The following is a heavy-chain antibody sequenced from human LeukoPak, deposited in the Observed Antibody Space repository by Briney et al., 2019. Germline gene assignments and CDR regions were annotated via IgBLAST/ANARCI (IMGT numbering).Heavy chain of an antibody. CDR3: AKRGVVIRVILVGFHKEANYFDS. D-gene: IGHD3-22*01. V-gene: IGHV3-23*01. J-gene: IGHJ4*02. Sequence: GRSLRLSCALSGITLSNYGMSWVRQAPGKGVEWVAGISDSGGRTNYADSVKGRFTISRDNPKNTLYLQMNSLRAEDTAVYFCAKRGVVIRVILVGFHKEANYFDSWGQGALVTVSS. CDR2: ISDSGGRT. CDR1: GITLSNYG.